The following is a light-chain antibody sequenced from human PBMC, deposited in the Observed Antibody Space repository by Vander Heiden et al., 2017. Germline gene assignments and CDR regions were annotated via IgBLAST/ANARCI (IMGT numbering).Light chain of an antibody. CDR1: QTVVKF. CDR2: DAS. V-gene: IGKV3-11*01. CDR3: MQRYNWPLT. Sequence: DIVLTQSPATLSPSPGESATLSCRASQTVVKFLAWYQQKPGQSPRLLIFDASKRATGIPARFSGSGSGTDFSLRIASLEPEDFAIYYCMQRYNWPLTFGGGTKVEIK. J-gene: IGKJ4*01.